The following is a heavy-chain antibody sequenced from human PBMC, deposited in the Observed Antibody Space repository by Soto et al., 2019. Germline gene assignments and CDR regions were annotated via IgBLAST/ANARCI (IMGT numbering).Heavy chain of an antibody. CDR1: GFTFDDYA. D-gene: IGHD3-22*01. CDR3: AKVRYYYDSSGYFDY. CDR2: ISWNSGSI. Sequence: GGSLRLSCAASGFTFDDYAMHWVRQASGKGLEWVSGISWNSGSIGYADSVKGRFTISRDNAKNSLYLQMNSLRAEDTALYYCAKVRYYYDSSGYFDYWGQGTLVTVSS. V-gene: IGHV3-9*01. J-gene: IGHJ4*02.